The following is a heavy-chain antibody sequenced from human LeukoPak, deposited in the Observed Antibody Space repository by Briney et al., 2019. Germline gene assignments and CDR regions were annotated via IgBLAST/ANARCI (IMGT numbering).Heavy chain of an antibody. CDR3: ARDGYSGYDFYFDY. J-gene: IGHJ4*02. CDR2: IWFDGSDK. D-gene: IGHD5-12*01. V-gene: IGHV3-33*08. Sequence: GGSLRLSCAASGFTFSNAWMSWVRQAPGKGLEWVAVIWFDGSDKYYADSVKGRFTISRDNSKNTLYLQMNSLRAEDTAVYYCARDGYSGYDFYFDYWGQGSLVTVSS. CDR1: GFTFSNAW.